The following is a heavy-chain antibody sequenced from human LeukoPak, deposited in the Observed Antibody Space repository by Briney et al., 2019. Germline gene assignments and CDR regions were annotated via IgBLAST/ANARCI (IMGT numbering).Heavy chain of an antibody. CDR2: ISRSGVHT. CDR1: GFAFSNYA. Sequence: PGGSLRLSCTASGFAFSNYAMTWVRQAPGKGLEWVSAISRSGVHTYYADSVKGCFTISRDNSKNTLYLQMNSLRAEDTAVYSCAKGPPNNSQGYLDYWGQGTLVTVSS. D-gene: IGHD1-14*01. J-gene: IGHJ4*02. V-gene: IGHV3-23*01. CDR3: AKGPPNNSQGYLDY.